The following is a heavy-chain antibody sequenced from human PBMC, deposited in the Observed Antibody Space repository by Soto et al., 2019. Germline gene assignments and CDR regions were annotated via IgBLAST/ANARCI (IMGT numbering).Heavy chain of an antibody. Sequence: QVQLQESGPGLVKPSGTLSLTCAVSGGSISSSNWWSWVRQPPGKGLEWIGGIYHSGSTNYNPSLMRRVTLSVANPKPHSALKLRSVPAADPAVYHCARLIGPRYFRHWGQGTLVTLSS. D-gene: IGHD3-9*01. CDR2: IYHSGST. V-gene: IGHV4-4*02. CDR1: GGSISSSNW. J-gene: IGHJ4*02. CDR3: ARLIGPRYFRH.